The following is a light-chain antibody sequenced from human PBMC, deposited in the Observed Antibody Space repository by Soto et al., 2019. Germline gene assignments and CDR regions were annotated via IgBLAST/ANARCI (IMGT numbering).Light chain of an antibody. CDR1: QTIRGL. CDR3: QQRHNWPIT. J-gene: IGKJ5*01. Sequence: EIVLTQSPATLSLSPGERATLSCRTSQTIRGLLNWYQQRPGQAPRLLIYDTSNRATDIPARFSSSGSVTDFILTISSLDPEDFGVYFCQQRHNWPITFGQGTRLYI. V-gene: IGKV3-11*01. CDR2: DTS.